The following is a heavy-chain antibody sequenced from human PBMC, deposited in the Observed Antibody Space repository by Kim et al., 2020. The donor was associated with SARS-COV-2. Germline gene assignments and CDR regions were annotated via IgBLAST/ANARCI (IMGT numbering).Heavy chain of an antibody. J-gene: IGHJ5*02. CDR3: ARDFAGFGELCNWFDP. D-gene: IGHD3-10*01. V-gene: IGHV3-11*04. CDR1: GFTFSDYY. Sequence: GGSLRLSCAASGFTFSDYYMSWIRQAPGKGLEWVSYISSSGSTIYYADSVKGRFTISRDNAKNSLYLQMNSLRAEDTAVYYCARDFAGFGELCNWFDPWGQGTLVTVSS. CDR2: ISSSGSTI.